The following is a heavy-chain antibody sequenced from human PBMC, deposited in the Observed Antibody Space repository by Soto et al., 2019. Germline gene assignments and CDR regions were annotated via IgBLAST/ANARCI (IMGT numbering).Heavy chain of an antibody. J-gene: IGHJ4*02. Sequence: ASVKVSWKAAGYTFSSYYMHWVRQAPGQGLEWMGIINPSGGSTSYAQKFQGRVTMTRDTSTSTVYMELSSLGSEDTAVYYCARELMVYGFDYWGQGTLVTVSS. CDR2: INPSGGST. D-gene: IGHD2-8*01. CDR3: ARELMVYGFDY. V-gene: IGHV1-46*01. CDR1: GYTFSSYY.